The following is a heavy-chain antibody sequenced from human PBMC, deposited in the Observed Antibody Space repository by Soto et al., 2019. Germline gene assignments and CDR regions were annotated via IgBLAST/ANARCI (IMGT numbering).Heavy chain of an antibody. CDR3: ARYGGSGMDV. CDR2: SNAANGHT. V-gene: IGHV1-3*02. D-gene: IGHD3-16*01. Sequence: ASVKVSCKASGYTFSIYSMHWVRQAPGQRLEWMGWSNAANGHTQYSQDLQGRVTITRDTSASTAYMELSSLRSEDMAVYYCARYGGSGMDVWGQGTTVTVSS. CDR1: GYTFSIYS. J-gene: IGHJ6*02.